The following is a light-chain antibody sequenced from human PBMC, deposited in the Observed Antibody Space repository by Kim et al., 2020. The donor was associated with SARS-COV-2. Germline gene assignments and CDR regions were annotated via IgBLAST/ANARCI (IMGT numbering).Light chain of an antibody. CDR3: QVWDSSSDHPV. V-gene: IGLV3-21*04. Sequence: APGKTARITGGGTNIGSKSVHWYQQKPGQAPVLVIYYDTDRPSGIPERFSGSNSGNTVTLTISRVEAGDEADYYCQVWDSSSDHPVFGGGTQLTVL. J-gene: IGLJ2*01. CDR2: YDT. CDR1: NIGSKS.